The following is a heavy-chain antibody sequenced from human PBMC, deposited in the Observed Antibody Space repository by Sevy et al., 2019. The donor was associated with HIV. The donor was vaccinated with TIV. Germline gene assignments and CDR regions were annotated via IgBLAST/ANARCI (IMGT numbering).Heavy chain of an antibody. CDR3: ARGGPPDYYDSSAYSPFDI. J-gene: IGHJ3*02. CDR1: GFTFSDYY. D-gene: IGHD3-22*01. V-gene: IGHV3-11*01. CDR2: ISSSGSTI. Sequence: GGSLRLSCAASGFTFSDYYMSWIRQAPGKGLEWVSYISSSGSTIYYADSVKGRLTISRDNAKNSLYLQMNSLRAEDTAVYYCARGGPPDYYDSSAYSPFDIWGQGTMVTVSS.